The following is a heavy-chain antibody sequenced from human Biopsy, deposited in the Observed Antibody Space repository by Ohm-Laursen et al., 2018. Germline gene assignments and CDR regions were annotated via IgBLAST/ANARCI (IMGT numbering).Heavy chain of an antibody. J-gene: IGHJ1*01. CDR2: ISHTGYT. Sequence: GTLSLTCTVSGGPFTGHYWTWIRQPPGKGLEWIGHISHTGYTSYKSSLKSRVTISLDTSRKHFSLRLTSLVAADTAVYYCARGSNEYGGLYFPHWGQGTLVTVSS. CDR1: GGPFTGHY. V-gene: IGHV4-59*11. D-gene: IGHD4-23*01. CDR3: ARGSNEYGGLYFPH.